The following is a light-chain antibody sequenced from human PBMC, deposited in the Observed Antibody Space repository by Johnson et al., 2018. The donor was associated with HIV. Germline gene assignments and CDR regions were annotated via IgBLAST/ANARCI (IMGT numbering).Light chain of an antibody. Sequence: QSLLTQPPSVSAAPGQKVTTSCSGSSSNIENNYVSWYRQLPGTAPKLLIYENNKRPSGIPDRFSGSKSGTSATLGITGLQTGDEADYYCVGWDSSLSGYVFGTGTTVTVL. CDR1: SSNIENNY. V-gene: IGLV1-51*02. CDR2: ENN. J-gene: IGLJ1*01. CDR3: VGWDSSLSGYV.